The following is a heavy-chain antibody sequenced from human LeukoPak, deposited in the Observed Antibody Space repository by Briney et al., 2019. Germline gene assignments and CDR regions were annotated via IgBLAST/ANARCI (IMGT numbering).Heavy chain of an antibody. V-gene: IGHV1-2*02. D-gene: IGHD5/OR15-5a*01. CDR3: ARVPSVWNFDY. CDR1: GYTFTAYY. Sequence: ASVRVSCKASGYTFTAYYTHWVRQAPGQGPEWMGWINPNSGGTRYAQEFQGRVTMTRDTSISTAYMELSSLRSDDTALYYCARVPSVWNFDYWGQGTQVTVSS. J-gene: IGHJ4*02. CDR2: INPNSGGT.